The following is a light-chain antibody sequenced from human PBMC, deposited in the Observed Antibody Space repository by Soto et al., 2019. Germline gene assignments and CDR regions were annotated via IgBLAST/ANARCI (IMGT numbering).Light chain of an antibody. CDR3: QTYDNAPFA. V-gene: IGKV1-27*01. Sequence: IQMTQSPSSLSASVGDTVTITCRASQGISHYLAWYQQRPGQLPSLLIYSASTLDSGVPSRFSGSGSGTLFTLTITSLRPEDFATYYCQTYDNAPFAFGGGTKVEIK. J-gene: IGKJ4*01. CDR1: QGISHY. CDR2: SAS.